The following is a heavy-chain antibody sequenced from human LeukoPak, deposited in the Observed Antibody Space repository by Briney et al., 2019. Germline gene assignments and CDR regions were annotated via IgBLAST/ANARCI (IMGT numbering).Heavy chain of an antibody. CDR1: GGTFSSYA. Sequence: SVKVSCKASGGTFSSYAISWVRQAPGQGLEWMGGIIPIFGTANYAQKFQGRVTMTRDTSTSTVYMELSSLRSEDTAVYYCAGGVSLYSPPALVVVAATADNWFDPWGQGTLVTVSS. D-gene: IGHD2-15*01. CDR2: IIPIFGTA. V-gene: IGHV1-69*05. J-gene: IGHJ5*02. CDR3: AGGVSLYSPPALVVVAATADNWFDP.